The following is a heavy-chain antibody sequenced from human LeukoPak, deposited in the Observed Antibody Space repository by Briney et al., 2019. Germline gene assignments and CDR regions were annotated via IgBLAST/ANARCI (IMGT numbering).Heavy chain of an antibody. CDR1: XXTXSSNY. V-gene: IGHV3-53*01. CDR3: ARDCYGSGSSIDY. Sequence: SLRLSXXASXXTXSSNYMSWVRQAXGKGLEWVSVIYSGGSTYYADSVKGRFTISRDNAKNSLYLQMNSLRDEDTAVYYCARDCYGSGSSIDYWGQGTLVTISS. D-gene: IGHD3-10*01. CDR2: IYSGGST. J-gene: IGHJ4*02.